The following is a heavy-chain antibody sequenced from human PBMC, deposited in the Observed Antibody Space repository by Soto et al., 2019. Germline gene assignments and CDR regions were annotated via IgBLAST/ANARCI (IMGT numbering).Heavy chain of an antibody. CDR1: GGSFSGYY. CDR2: INHSGST. J-gene: IGHJ6*02. CDR3: ARGWYHSVATMYYYYYHMDV. Sequence: SETLSLTCAVYGGSFSGYYWSWIRQPPGKWLEWIGEINHSGSTNYNPSLKSRVTISVDTSKNQFSLKLSSVTAADTAVYYCARGWYHSVATMYYYYYHMDVWGQGXTVTVYS. V-gene: IGHV4-34*01. D-gene: IGHD5-12*01.